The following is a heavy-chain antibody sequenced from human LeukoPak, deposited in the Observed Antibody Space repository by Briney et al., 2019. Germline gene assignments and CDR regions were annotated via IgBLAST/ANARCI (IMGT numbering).Heavy chain of an antibody. CDR2: ISSSGSTI. V-gene: IGHV3-48*04. Sequence: GGSLRLSCAASGFTFSDYSMNWVRRTPRKGLEWVSYISSSGSTIYYADSVKGRFTISRDNAKNSLYLQMNSLRAEDTAVYYCARGVGQWLPFDYWGQGTLVTVSS. D-gene: IGHD6-19*01. J-gene: IGHJ4*02. CDR3: ARGVGQWLPFDY. CDR1: GFTFSDYS.